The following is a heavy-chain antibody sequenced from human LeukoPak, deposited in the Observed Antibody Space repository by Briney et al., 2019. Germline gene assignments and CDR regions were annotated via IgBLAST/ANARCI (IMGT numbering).Heavy chain of an antibody. D-gene: IGHD3-3*01. CDR2: ISGSGGST. CDR3: AKTTSQYDFWSGYYPLPDY. Sequence: PGGSLRLSCAASGFTFSSDAMSWVRQAPGKGLEWVSAISGSGGSTYYADSVKGRFTISRDNSKNTLYLQMNSLRAEDTAVYYCAKTTSQYDFWSGYYPLPDYWGQGTLVTVSS. CDR1: GFTFSSDA. J-gene: IGHJ4*02. V-gene: IGHV3-23*01.